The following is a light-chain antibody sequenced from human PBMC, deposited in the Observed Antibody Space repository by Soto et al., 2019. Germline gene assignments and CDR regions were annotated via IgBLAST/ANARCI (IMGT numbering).Light chain of an antibody. Sequence: EIVLTQSPGTLSLSPGERATLSCRASQSVSSSYLAWYQQKPGQAPRLLSYGASSRATGIPDRFSGSGSGTDCTLTISRLEPEDFAVYYCQQYGSSPRYTFGQGTKLEIK. J-gene: IGKJ2*01. V-gene: IGKV3-20*01. CDR3: QQYGSSPRYT. CDR1: QSVSSSY. CDR2: GAS.